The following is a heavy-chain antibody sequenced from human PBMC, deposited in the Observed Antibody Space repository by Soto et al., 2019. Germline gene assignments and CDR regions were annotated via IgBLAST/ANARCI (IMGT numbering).Heavy chain of an antibody. D-gene: IGHD1-26*01. CDR2: ISSSGSTI. CDR3: ARLPMYSGSYSVDY. J-gene: IGHJ4*02. Sequence: EVQLVESGGGLVQPRGALRLSCAPSGFTFSNYAMTWVRQAPGKGLEWVSYISSSGSTIYYADSVKGRFTISRDNAKNPLYLQMNSLRADDTAVYYCARLPMYSGSYSVDYWGQGTLVTVSS. V-gene: IGHV3-48*03. CDR1: GFTFSNYA.